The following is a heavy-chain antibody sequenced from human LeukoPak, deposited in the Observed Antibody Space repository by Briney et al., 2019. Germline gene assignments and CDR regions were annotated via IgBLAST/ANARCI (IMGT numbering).Heavy chain of an antibody. CDR2: INHSGST. Sequence: SETLSLTWAVYGGSFSGYYWSWIRQPPGKGLEWIGEINHSGSTNYNPSLKSRVTISVDTSKNQFSLKLSSVTAADTAVYYCARGGGGYCSSTSCRKFNWFDPWGQGTLVTVSS. D-gene: IGHD2-2*01. CDR3: ARGGGGYCSSTSCRKFNWFDP. CDR1: GGSFSGYY. V-gene: IGHV4-34*01. J-gene: IGHJ5*02.